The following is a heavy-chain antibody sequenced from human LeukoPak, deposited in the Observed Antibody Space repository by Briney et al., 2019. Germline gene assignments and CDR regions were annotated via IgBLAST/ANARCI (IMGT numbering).Heavy chain of an antibody. V-gene: IGHV3-30*04. CDR2: ISYDGSNK. CDR1: GLTFSSYA. D-gene: IGHD3-9*01. J-gene: IGHJ3*02. Sequence: PGGSLRLSCAASGLTFSSYAMHWVRQAPGKGLEWVAVISYDGSNKYYADSVKGRFTISRDNSKNTLYLQMNSLRAEDTAVYYCARGDLRDILRFDIWGQGTMVTVSS. CDR3: ARGDLRDILRFDI.